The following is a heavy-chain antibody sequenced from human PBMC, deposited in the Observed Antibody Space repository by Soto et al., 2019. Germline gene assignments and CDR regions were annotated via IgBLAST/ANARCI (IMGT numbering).Heavy chain of an antibody. CDR2: IDHIGST. CDR1: GGSFSGYY. J-gene: IGHJ6*03. V-gene: IGHV4-34*01. D-gene: IGHD5-12*01. Sequence: PSETLSLTCAVYGGSFSGYYWNWIRQPPGKGLEWIGEIDHIGSTKYNPSLKSRVTISVDTSKNQFSLKVSSVTAADTAVYYCARDLGLRSAGDLYYYYMDVWGKGTTVTVSS. CDR3: ARDLGLRSAGDLYYYYMDV.